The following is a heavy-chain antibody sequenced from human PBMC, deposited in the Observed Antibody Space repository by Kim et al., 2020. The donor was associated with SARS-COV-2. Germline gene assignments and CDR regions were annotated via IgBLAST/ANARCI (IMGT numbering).Heavy chain of an antibody. CDR2: IKQDGSEK. D-gene: IGHD3-10*01. Sequence: GGSLRLSCAASGFTFSSYWMSWVRQAPGKGLEWVANIKQDGSEKYYVDSVKGRFTISRDNAKNSLYLQMNSLRAEDTAVYYCAREEVLLWFGELSADHFDYWGQGTLVTVSS. V-gene: IGHV3-7*01. CDR3: AREEVLLWFGELSADHFDY. CDR1: GFTFSSYW. J-gene: IGHJ4*02.